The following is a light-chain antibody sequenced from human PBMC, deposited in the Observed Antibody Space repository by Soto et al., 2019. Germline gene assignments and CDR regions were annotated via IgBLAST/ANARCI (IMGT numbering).Light chain of an antibody. CDR1: QSLDTYT. V-gene: IGKV3-20*01. CDR3: QQYAESPLT. Sequence: EIVLTQSPVTLSLSPGEKATLSCSASQSLDTYTLAWYQQKPGQAPRLLIYGASTRAAAIPDRFIGSGSGTDFALTISRLEPEDFAVYYCQQYAESPLTFGPGTKVDIK. J-gene: IGKJ3*01. CDR2: GAS.